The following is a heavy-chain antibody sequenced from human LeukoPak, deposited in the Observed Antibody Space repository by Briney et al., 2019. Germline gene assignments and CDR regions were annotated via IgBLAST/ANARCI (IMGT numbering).Heavy chain of an antibody. J-gene: IGHJ4*02. CDR3: ARVRYQMYSGGYYFNY. D-gene: IGHD6-19*01. CDR1: GHTFTSYD. CDR2: MNPNSGNT. Sequence: ASVKVSCKASGHTFTSYDINWVRQATGQGLEWMGWMNPNSGNTGYAQKFQGRVTMTRNTSINTAYMELSSLISEDTAVYYCARVRYQMYSGGYYFNYWGQGTLVTVSS. V-gene: IGHV1-8*01.